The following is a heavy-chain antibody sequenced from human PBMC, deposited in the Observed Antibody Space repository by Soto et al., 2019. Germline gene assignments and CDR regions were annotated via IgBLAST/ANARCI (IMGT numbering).Heavy chain of an antibody. CDR3: AKDPGGIGYFDY. Sequence: HPGGSLRLSCAASGFTFSSYAMSWVRQAPGKGLEWVSAISGSGGSTYYADSVKGRFTISRDNSKNTLYLQMNSLRAEDTAVYYCAKDPGGIGYFDYWGQGTLVTVSS. J-gene: IGHJ4*02. CDR2: ISGSGGST. V-gene: IGHV3-23*01. CDR1: GFTFSSYA. D-gene: IGHD1-26*01.